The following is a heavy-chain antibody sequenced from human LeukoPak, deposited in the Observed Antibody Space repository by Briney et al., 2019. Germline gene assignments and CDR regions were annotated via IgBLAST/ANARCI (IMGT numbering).Heavy chain of an antibody. V-gene: IGHV1-2*02. CDR3: ASADIVVVPAVRRFDP. Sequence: DSVKVSCKASGYTFTGYYMHWVRQAPGQGLEWMGWINPNSGGTNYAQKFQGRVTMTRDTSISTAYMELSRLRSDDTAVYYCASADIVVVPAVRRFDPWGQGTLVTVSS. CDR2: INPNSGGT. J-gene: IGHJ5*02. D-gene: IGHD2-2*01. CDR1: GYTFTGYY.